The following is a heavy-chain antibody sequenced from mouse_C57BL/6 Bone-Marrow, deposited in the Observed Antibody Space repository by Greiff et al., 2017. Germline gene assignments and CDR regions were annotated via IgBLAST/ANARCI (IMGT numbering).Heavy chain of an antibody. CDR2: IWGDGRT. Sequence: QVQLKQSGPGLVAPSQSLSITCTVSGFSLTSYGVSWVRQPPGKGLGWLGVIWGDGRTNYHSALISRLRISKDNSKSQFFLKLNRLQTDDTATYYCAMTAQATSGWFAYWGQGTLVTVSA. CDR1: GFSLTSYG. CDR3: AMTAQATSGWFAY. V-gene: IGHV2-3*01. J-gene: IGHJ3*01. D-gene: IGHD3-2*02.